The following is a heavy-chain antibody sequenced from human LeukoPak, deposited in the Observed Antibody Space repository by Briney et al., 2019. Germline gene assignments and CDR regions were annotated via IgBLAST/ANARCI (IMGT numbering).Heavy chain of an antibody. V-gene: IGHV3-23*01. CDR1: GFTFSSYA. CDR3: ASQVVPAAMNYYYYGMDV. J-gene: IGHJ6*02. CDR2: ISGSGGST. Sequence: GGSLRLSCAASGFTFSSYAMSWVRQAPGKGLEWVSAISGSGGSTYYADSVKGRFTISRDNAKNSLYLQMNSLRAEDTAVYYCASQVVPAAMNYYYYGMDVWGQGTTVTVSS. D-gene: IGHD2-2*01.